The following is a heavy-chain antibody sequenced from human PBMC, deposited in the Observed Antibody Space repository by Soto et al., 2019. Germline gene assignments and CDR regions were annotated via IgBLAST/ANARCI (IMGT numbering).Heavy chain of an antibody. CDR1: GFTFSSYA. D-gene: IGHD3-3*01. Sequence: EVQLLESGGGLVQPGGSLRLSCAASGFTFSSYAMTWVRQAPGKGLEWVSTISGSAGSTTYHAASVRGRFTMSRDNSKNTLSLQMNNLRPEDTAVYYCATVIRPENTLYGMDVWGRGTTVTVSS. CDR3: ATVIRPENTLYGMDV. V-gene: IGHV3-23*01. CDR2: ISGSAGSTT. J-gene: IGHJ6*02.